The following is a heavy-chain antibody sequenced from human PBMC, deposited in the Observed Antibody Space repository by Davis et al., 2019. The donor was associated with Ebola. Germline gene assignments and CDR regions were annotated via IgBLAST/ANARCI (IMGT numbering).Heavy chain of an antibody. D-gene: IGHD3-3*01. V-gene: IGHV3-15*01. CDR2: IKSKTDGGTT. Sequence: PGGSLRLSCAASGFTFSNAWMSWVRQAPGKGLEWVGRIKSKTDGGTTDYAAPVKGRFTISRDNSKKTLYLQMNSLRAEDTAVYYCAKSGLSFGVVKYHYGMDVWGKGTTVTVSS. CDR1: GFTFSNAW. CDR3: AKSGLSFGVVKYHYGMDV. J-gene: IGHJ6*04.